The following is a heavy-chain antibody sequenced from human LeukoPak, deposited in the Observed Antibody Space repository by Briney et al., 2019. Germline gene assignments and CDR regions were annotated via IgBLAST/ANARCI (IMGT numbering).Heavy chain of an antibody. J-gene: IGHJ5*02. CDR2: INHSGST. Sequence: PSETLSLTCAVYGGSSSGYYWSWIRQPPGKGLEWIGEINHSGSTNYNPSLKSRVTISVDTSKNQFSLKLSSVTAADTAVYYCARGPTANYYGSGSIHRRARYNWFDPWGQGTLVTVSS. CDR1: GGSSSGYY. V-gene: IGHV4-34*01. D-gene: IGHD3-10*01. CDR3: ARGPTANYYGSGSIHRRARYNWFDP.